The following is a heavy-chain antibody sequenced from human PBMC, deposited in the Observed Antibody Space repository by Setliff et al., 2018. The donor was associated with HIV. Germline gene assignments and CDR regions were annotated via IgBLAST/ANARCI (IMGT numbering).Heavy chain of an antibody. J-gene: IGHJ4*02. CDR1: GGSFSAYY. CDR3: ARVRNYNFWSGYLDY. D-gene: IGHD3-3*01. V-gene: IGHV4-34*01. Sequence: SLTCAVYGGSFSAYYWSWIRQPPGKGLEWVGETDHSGTTNQNPSLSSRVTISVDPSKNQFSLKLSSVTAADTAVYYCARVRNYNFWSGYLDYWGQGTLVTVS. CDR2: TDHSGTT.